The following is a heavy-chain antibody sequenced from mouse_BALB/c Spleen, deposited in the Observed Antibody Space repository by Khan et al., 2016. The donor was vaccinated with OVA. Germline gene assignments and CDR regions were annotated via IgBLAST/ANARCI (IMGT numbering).Heavy chain of an antibody. Sequence: QVQLQQSGPGLVQPSQSLSITCTVSGFSLTNYGVHWVRQSPGKGLEWLGVIWSSGITDYNATFMSRLSISRDISKSQVFFKMNSLQANDTGIYYCARNRNGYFDYWGHGTTLTGSS. CDR2: IWSSGIT. D-gene: IGHD1-1*02. J-gene: IGHJ2*01. V-gene: IGHV2-2*02. CDR1: GFSLTNYG. CDR3: ARNRNGYFDY.